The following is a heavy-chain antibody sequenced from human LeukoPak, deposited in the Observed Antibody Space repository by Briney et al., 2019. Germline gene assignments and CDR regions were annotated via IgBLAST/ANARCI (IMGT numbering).Heavy chain of an antibody. J-gene: IGHJ4*02. CDR2: ISSSGSTI. Sequence: GGSLRLSCAASGFTFSDYYMSWLRQAAGKGLEWVSYISSSGSTIYYADSVKGRFTISRDNAKNSLSLQMNGLRAEDTAVYYCARGTYSGTYYGWYYFDYWGQGTLVTVSS. CDR3: ARGTYSGTYYGWYYFDY. D-gene: IGHD1-26*01. CDR1: GFTFSDYY. V-gene: IGHV3-11*01.